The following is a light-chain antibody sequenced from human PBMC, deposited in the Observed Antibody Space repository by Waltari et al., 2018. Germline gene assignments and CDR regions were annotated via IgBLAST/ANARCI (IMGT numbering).Light chain of an antibody. CDR2: EAS. V-gene: IGKV3-11*01. Sequence: EIVLTQSPATLSLSPGERATLSCRASQSASNFLAWYQQKPGQAPRLLIYEASKRATGIPARFSGSGSGTDFTLTISSLEPEDFAVYYCQQRSNWPPLTFGGGTKVEIK. J-gene: IGKJ4*01. CDR3: QQRSNWPPLT. CDR1: QSASNF.